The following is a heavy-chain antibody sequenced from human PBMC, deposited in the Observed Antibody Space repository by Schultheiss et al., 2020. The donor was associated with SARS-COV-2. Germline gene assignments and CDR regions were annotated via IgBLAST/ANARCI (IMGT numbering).Heavy chain of an antibody. CDR3: AREAHHIVVVTGPGLKGVWFDP. CDR2: INPNSGGT. D-gene: IGHD2-21*02. CDR1: GYTFTGYY. Sequence: GESLKISCKASGYTFTGYYMHWVRQAPGQGLEWMGWINPNSGGTNYAQKFQGRVTMTRDTSISTAYMELSRLRSDDTAVYYCAREAHHIVVVTGPGLKGVWFDPWGRGTLVTVSS. V-gene: IGHV1-2*02. J-gene: IGHJ5*02.